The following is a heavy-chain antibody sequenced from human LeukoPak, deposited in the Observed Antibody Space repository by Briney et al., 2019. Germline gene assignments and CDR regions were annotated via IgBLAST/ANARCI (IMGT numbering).Heavy chain of an antibody. Sequence: PSETLSLTCTVSGGSISNHYWSWIRQTPGKGLEWIGFIYYSGSTTYNPSLKSRVTISVDTSENHFSLRLSSVTAADTAIYYCARHSPLTFYYNSSRYRSFIDYWGQGTLVTVSS. D-gene: IGHD3-22*01. V-gene: IGHV4-59*08. CDR1: GGSISNHY. CDR2: IYYSGST. J-gene: IGHJ4*02. CDR3: ARHSPLTFYYNSSRYRSFIDY.